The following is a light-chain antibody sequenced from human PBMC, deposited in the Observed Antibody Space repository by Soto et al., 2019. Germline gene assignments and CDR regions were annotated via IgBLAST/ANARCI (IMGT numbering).Light chain of an antibody. J-gene: IGKJ1*01. Sequence: DIQMTQSPSTLSASVGDRVTITCRASQSISSWLAWYQQKPGKAPKLLIYDASSLESGVPSRFSGSGSGTEFTLTISSLQPDDFATYYYQQYNSYLWTFDQGTKVEIK. CDR2: DAS. CDR1: QSISSW. V-gene: IGKV1-5*01. CDR3: QQYNSYLWT.